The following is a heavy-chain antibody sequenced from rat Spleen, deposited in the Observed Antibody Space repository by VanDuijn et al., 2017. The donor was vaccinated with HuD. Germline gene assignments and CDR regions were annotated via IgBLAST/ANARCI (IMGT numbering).Heavy chain of an antibody. CDR2: ISISGDET. Sequence: EVQLVESGGGLVQPGRSMKLSCAASGFTFSNYYMAWVRQAPTKGLEWVASISISGDETYYRDSVKGRFTMSRDDAKSTLYLQMDSLRSEDTATYYCSRHGIAAIGNWFTYWGQGTLVTVSS. CDR1: GFTFSNYY. D-gene: IGHD1-2*01. V-gene: IGHV5-25*01. J-gene: IGHJ3*01. CDR3: SRHGIAAIGNWFTY.